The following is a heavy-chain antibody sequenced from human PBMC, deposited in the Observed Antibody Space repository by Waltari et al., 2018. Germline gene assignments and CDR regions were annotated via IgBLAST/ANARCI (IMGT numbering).Heavy chain of an antibody. V-gene: IGHV4-39*02. J-gene: IGHJ4*02. D-gene: IGHD3-10*01. CDR3: ARGVGADFDF. CDR2: VYYTGGT. Sequence: QLQLQEAGPGLVKPSETLSIICTVSGGSINSSSHYWAWIRQPPGKVLEWIGSVYYTGGTHYNPSLKSRVTISLDMSKNDFSLRLNSATAADTGVYYCARGVGADFDFWGQGTRVTVSS. CDR1: GGSINSSSHY.